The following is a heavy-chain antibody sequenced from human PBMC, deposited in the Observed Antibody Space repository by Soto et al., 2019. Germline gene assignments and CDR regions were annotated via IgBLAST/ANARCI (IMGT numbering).Heavy chain of an antibody. CDR2: ISWNSGSI. CDR1: GFTFDDYA. Sequence: GGSLRLSCAASGFTFDDYAMHWVRQAPGKGLEWVSGISWNSGSIGYADSVKGRFTISRDNAKNSLYLQMNSLRAEYTALFYCAKGGPYATVRSNAFDIWGQGTMVTVSS. J-gene: IGHJ3*02. CDR3: AKGGPYATVRSNAFDI. V-gene: IGHV3-9*01. D-gene: IGHD3-10*01.